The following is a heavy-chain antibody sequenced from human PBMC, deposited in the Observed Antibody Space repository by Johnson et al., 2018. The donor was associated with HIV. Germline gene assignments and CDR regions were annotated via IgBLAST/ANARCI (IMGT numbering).Heavy chain of an antibody. V-gene: IGHV3-30-3*01. CDR2: ISYDGSNK. CDR3: ARDYHPRAKRSCFDI. J-gene: IGHJ3*02. Sequence: QVQLVESGGGVVQPGRSLRLSCAASGFTLSSYAMHWVRQAPGKGLEWVAVISYDGSNKYYADSVKGRFTISRDNSKNTLYLQMNSLRAEDTAVYYCARDYHPRAKRSCFDIWGQGTMVTVSS. CDR1: GFTLSSYA. D-gene: IGHD3-10*01.